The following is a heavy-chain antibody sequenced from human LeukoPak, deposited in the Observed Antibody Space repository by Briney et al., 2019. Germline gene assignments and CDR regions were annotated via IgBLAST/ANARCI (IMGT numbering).Heavy chain of an antibody. Sequence: LSLTCTVSGGSISSSSYYWGWIRQPPGKGLEWVSYISGSGSTIYYADSVQGRFTISRDNAKNSLYLQMNSLRAEDTAVYYCAREGAPSGSFNYYYYYMDVWGKGTTVTVSS. V-gene: IGHV3-11*04. J-gene: IGHJ6*03. CDR1: GGSISSSSYY. CDR3: AREGAPSGSFNYYYYYMDV. CDR2: ISGSGSTI. D-gene: IGHD3-10*01.